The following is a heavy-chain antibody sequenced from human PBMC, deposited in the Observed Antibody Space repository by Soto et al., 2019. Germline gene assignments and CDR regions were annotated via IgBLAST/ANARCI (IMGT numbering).Heavy chain of an antibody. CDR3: AKTANGWFSAFDI. CDR1: GFTFSSYA. CDR2: ISGSGGTT. D-gene: IGHD6-19*01. Sequence: EVQLLESGGGLVQPGGSLRLSCAASGFTFSSYAMSWVRQAPGKGLEWVSAISGSGGTTYYADSVKGRFTFSRDNSKNTLYLQMNSLRAEDTAVYYCAKTANGWFSAFDIWGQGIMVTVSS. J-gene: IGHJ3*02. V-gene: IGHV3-23*01.